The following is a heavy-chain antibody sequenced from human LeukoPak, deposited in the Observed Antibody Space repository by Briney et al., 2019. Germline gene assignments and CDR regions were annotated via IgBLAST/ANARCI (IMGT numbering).Heavy chain of an antibody. CDR2: IYSGGDT. J-gene: IGHJ4*02. D-gene: IGHD1-7*01. V-gene: IGHV3-53*01. CDR3: AAKVELRSNGPYFNS. Sequence: PGGSLRLSCAPSGFTVSSNYMSWVRQAPGKGLEWASVIYSGGDTFYADSVKGRFTISRDNSKNTLYLQMNSLGAEDTAVYYCAAKVELRSNGPYFNSWGQGTLVTVSS. CDR1: GFTVSSNY.